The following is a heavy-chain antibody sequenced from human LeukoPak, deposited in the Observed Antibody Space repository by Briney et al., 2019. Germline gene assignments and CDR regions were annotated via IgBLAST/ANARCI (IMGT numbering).Heavy chain of an antibody. J-gene: IGHJ4*02. CDR1: GGSISSSSYY. V-gene: IGHV4-39*01. CDR3: ARLFCYNSVGQVDY. CDR2: IYYSGRN. Sequence: PSETLSLTCTVSGGSISSSSYYWGWIRPPPGKGLEWIGSIYYSGRNYYNPSLKSRATISVDTSKKQFSLQLNSVTAEDTAVYYCARLFCYNSVGQVDYWGEGTLVTVSS. D-gene: IGHD3-9*01.